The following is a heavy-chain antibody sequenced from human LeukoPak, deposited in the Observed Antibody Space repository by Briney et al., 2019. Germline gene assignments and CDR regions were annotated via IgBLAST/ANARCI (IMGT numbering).Heavy chain of an antibody. D-gene: IGHD2-15*01. V-gene: IGHV1-69*13. CDR1: GGTFSSYA. CDR2: ITSIFGTA. CDR3: ARDCSGGSCYPPYYYGMDV. Sequence: SVKVSCKASGGTFSSYAISWVRQAPGQGLEWMGGITSIFGTANYAQKFQGRVTITADESTSTAYMELSSLRSEDTAVYYCARDCSGGSCYPPYYYGMDVWGQGTTVTVSS. J-gene: IGHJ6*02.